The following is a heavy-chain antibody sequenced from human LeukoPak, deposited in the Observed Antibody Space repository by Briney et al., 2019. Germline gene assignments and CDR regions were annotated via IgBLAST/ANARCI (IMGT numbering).Heavy chain of an antibody. CDR2: ISSSSSYI. Sequence: GGSLRLSCAASGFTFSSYSMNWVRQAPGNGLEWVSSISSSSSYIYYADSVKGRFTISRDNAKNSLYLQMNSLRAEDTAVYYCARESHYYDSSGYYGGYYYYGMDVWGQGTTVTVSS. J-gene: IGHJ6*02. CDR3: ARESHYYDSSGYYGGYYYYGMDV. D-gene: IGHD3-22*01. CDR1: GFTFSSYS. V-gene: IGHV3-21*01.